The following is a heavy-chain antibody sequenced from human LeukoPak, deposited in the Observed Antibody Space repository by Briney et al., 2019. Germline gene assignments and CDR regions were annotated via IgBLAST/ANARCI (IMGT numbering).Heavy chain of an antibody. Sequence: ASVKVSCKASGYTFTGYYMHWVRQAPGQGLEWMGWINPNSGGTNCAQKFQGRVTMTRDTSISTAYMELSRLRSDDTAVYYCARDSLPELLYANWFDPWGQGTLVTVSS. CDR3: ARDSLPELLYANWFDP. CDR1: GYTFTGYY. V-gene: IGHV1-2*02. J-gene: IGHJ5*02. D-gene: IGHD3-10*01. CDR2: INPNSGGT.